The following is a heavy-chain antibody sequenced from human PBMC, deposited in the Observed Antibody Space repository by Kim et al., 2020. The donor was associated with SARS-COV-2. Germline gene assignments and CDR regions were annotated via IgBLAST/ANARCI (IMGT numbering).Heavy chain of an antibody. CDR2: ISSSSSYI. V-gene: IGHV3-21*01. Sequence: GGSLRLSCAASGFTFSSYSMNWVRQAPGKGLEWVSSISSSSSYIYYADSVKGRFTISRDNAKNSLYLQMNSLRAEDTAVYYCARDGHLTSMITFGGVIATDWFDPWGQGTLVTVSS. D-gene: IGHD3-16*02. CDR1: GFTFSSYS. CDR3: ARDGHLTSMITFGGVIATDWFDP. J-gene: IGHJ5*02.